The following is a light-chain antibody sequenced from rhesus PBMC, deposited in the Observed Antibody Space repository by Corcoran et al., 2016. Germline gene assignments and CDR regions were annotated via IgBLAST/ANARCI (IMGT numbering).Light chain of an antibody. Sequence: DIQMTQSPSSLSASVGDRITITCRASQDITNDLAWYQQKPGESPKFLIDEASSLQSGIPSRFSGSVSGTVFTLSISSLQSEDFATYFCQHYYSPPYTFGQGTKVEIK. CDR1: QDITND. CDR2: EAS. J-gene: IGKJ2*01. CDR3: QHYYSPPYT. V-gene: IGKV1-21*01.